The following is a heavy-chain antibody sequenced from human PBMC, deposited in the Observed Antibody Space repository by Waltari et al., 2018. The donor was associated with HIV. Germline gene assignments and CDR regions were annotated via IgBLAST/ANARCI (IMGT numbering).Heavy chain of an antibody. V-gene: IGHV3-48*01. CDR2: ISSSSSSK. Sequence: EVQLVESGGGLVQPGWSLRLSCVAPGCTFSRYSMNWVRRAPGKGLEWVSYISSSSSSKYYADSVKGRFTISRDSAKNSLYLQMSSLRTEDTAVYYCARDYCSSTSCTVDYWGQGALVTVSS. CDR1: GCTFSRYS. CDR3: ARDYCSSTSCTVDY. D-gene: IGHD2-2*01. J-gene: IGHJ4*02.